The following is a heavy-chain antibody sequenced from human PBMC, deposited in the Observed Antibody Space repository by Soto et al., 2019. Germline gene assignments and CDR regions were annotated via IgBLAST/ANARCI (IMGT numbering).Heavy chain of an antibody. CDR1: GFTFSAYS. Sequence: GGSLRLSCAASGFTFSAYSMNWVRQAPRKGLEWVSYIGGPYNNINYADSVRGRFTISRDNAKNSLYLQMNGLRAEDTAIYYCARDHDWAFDYWAPGTLVTVSS. CDR3: ARDHDWAFDY. J-gene: IGHJ4*02. CDR2: IGGPYNNI. D-gene: IGHD2-21*01. V-gene: IGHV3-48*01.